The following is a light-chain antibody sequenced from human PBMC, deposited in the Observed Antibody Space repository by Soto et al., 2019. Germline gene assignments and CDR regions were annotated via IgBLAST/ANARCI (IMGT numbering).Light chain of an antibody. V-gene: IGKV1-5*01. Sequence: DIQMTQSPSTLSASVGDRVTITCRASQSITIWLAWYQQKPGKAPKLLIFDASSLESGVPSRFSGSGSGTEFTLTISNLQPDDFATYYCQHYNSYSWTFGQGTKVDIK. CDR3: QHYNSYSWT. J-gene: IGKJ1*01. CDR2: DAS. CDR1: QSITIW.